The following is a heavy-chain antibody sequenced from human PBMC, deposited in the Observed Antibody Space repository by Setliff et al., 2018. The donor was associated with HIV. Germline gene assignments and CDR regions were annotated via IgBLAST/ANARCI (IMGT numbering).Heavy chain of an antibody. Sequence: PSETLSLTCTVSGGSISSGSYYSSWGRQPAGKGLEWIGQIHTSGSTNYNPSLESRVIILVDTSKNQFSLKLTSVNAADTGMYYCARRTFGSGRIDPWGQGTLVTVSS. D-gene: IGHD1-26*01. CDR1: GGSISSGSYY. CDR3: ARRTFGSGRIDP. CDR2: IHTSGST. V-gene: IGHV4-61*09. J-gene: IGHJ5*02.